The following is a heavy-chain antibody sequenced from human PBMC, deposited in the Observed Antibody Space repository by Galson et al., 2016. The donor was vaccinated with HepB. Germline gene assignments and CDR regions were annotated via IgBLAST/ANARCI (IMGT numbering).Heavy chain of an antibody. D-gene: IGHD6-19*01. J-gene: IGHJ6*02. CDR1: GYTFSSHH. Sequence: SVKVSCKASGYTFSSHHMRWVRQAPGQGLEWMGAMNPTSGRTNYAQKFQGRVAMTRDTSTSTVYMELSSLTSDDTAIYYCARDSSDWSLPSGLYGMDVWGRGTTVTVSS. CDR3: ARDSSDWSLPSGLYGMDV. V-gene: IGHV1-46*01. CDR2: MNPTSGRT.